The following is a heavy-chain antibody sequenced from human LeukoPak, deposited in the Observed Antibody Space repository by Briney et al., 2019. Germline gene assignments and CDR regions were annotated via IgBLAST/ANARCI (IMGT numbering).Heavy chain of an antibody. Sequence: GGSLRLSCTASGFTFSSYSMNWVRQAPGKGLEWVSYISSSSSTIYYADSVKGRFTISRDNAKNSLYLQMNSLKTEDTAVYYCTTESRYCSGGSCYDYWGQGTLVTVSS. CDR3: TTESRYCSGGSCYDY. J-gene: IGHJ4*02. D-gene: IGHD2-15*01. V-gene: IGHV3-48*01. CDR2: ISSSSSTI. CDR1: GFTFSSYS.